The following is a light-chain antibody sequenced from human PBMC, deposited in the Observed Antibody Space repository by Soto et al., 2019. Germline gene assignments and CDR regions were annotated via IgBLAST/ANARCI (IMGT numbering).Light chain of an antibody. CDR3: CSSVGSPNWV. J-gene: IGLJ3*02. CDR2: EVN. CDR1: SSDVGSCNC. Sequence: QSVLTQPASVSGSPGQSITISCTGTSSDVGSCNCVSWYQQHPGKAPTLIISEVNKRPSGVSNRFSGSKSGNTASLTISGLQAEDEADYYCCSSVGSPNWVFGGGTKLTVL. V-gene: IGLV2-23*02.